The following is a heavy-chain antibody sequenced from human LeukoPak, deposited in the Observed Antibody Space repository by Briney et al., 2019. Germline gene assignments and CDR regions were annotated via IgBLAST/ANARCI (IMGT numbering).Heavy chain of an antibody. CDR1: GFTFGVYL. CDR3: SRGSGWLSVY. J-gene: IGHJ4*02. Sequence: KTGGSLRLSCTASGFTFGVYLMSWFRQAPGKGLEWIGFISGGTTEYAASVKGRFTISRDDSTSIAYLQMNSLTTEDTAVYYCSRGSGWLSVYWGQGTLVTVSS. D-gene: IGHD6-19*01. CDR2: ISGGTT. V-gene: IGHV3-49*05.